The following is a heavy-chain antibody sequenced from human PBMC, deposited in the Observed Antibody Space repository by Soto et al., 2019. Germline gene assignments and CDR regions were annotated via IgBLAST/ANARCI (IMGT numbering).Heavy chain of an antibody. CDR3: SSLTAARYFDY. V-gene: IGHV4-39*01. CDR1: GGSISSSSYY. Sequence: SETLSLTCTVSGGSISSSSYYWGWIRQPPGKGLEWIGSIYYSGSTYYNPSLKTRVTISVDTSKNQFSLKLSSVTAADTAVYYCSSLTAARYFDYWGQVNLITV. D-gene: IGHD6-6*01. J-gene: IGHJ4*02. CDR2: IYYSGST.